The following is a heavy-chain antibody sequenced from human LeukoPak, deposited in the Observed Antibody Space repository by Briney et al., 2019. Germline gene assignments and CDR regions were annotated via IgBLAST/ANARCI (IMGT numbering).Heavy chain of an antibody. V-gene: IGHV3-33*01. D-gene: IGHD1-26*01. Sequence: GGSLRLSCEASGFTFSSYGIHWVRQAPGKGLEWVAVIWSDGSNKYYADSVKGRFTISRDNSKNTLYLQLNSLRAEDTAVYYCARASGSLDYWGQGTLVSVSS. CDR2: IWSDGSNK. J-gene: IGHJ4*02. CDR3: ARASGSLDY. CDR1: GFTFSSYG.